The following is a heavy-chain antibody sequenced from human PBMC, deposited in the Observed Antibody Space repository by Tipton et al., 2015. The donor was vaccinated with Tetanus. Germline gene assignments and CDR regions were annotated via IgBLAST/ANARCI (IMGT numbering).Heavy chain of an antibody. J-gene: IGHJ1*01. D-gene: IGHD2-2*01. CDR1: GFTVSNNY. V-gene: IGHV3-53*01. Sequence: SLRLSCAASGFTVSNNYMTWVRQAPGKGLDWVSIIYAGGNTYYADSVKGRFTISRDNSKNTLHLQMNSLRAEDTAVYYCANLPVGQHWGQGTLVTVSS. CDR3: ANLPVGQH. CDR2: IYAGGNT.